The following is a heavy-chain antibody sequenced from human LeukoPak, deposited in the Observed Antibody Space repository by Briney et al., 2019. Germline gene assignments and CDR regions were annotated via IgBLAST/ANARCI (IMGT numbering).Heavy chain of an antibody. Sequence: GGSLRLSCVASGFTFSSYPMSWVRQAPGKGLEWVSGFSGGGDSTDYADSVKGRFTISRDISKNTLYLQMNSLTAEDTALYYCAKGRLVPAALFDYWGQGTLVTVSS. J-gene: IGHJ4*02. CDR2: FSGGGDST. D-gene: IGHD2-2*01. CDR3: AKGRLVPAALFDY. CDR1: GFTFSSYP. V-gene: IGHV3-23*01.